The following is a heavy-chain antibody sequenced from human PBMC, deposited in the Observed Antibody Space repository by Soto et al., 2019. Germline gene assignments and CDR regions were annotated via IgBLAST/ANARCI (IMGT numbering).Heavy chain of an antibody. V-gene: IGHV1-69*01. J-gene: IGHJ6*02. D-gene: IGHD2-21*01. Sequence: QVQLVQSGAEVKKPGSSVKVSCKASGGTFSSYAISWVRQAPGQGLEWMGGIIPIFGTANYAQKFQGRVTITADESTSTAYMELSSVRAEDTAVYYCASLLAYCGGDCYYGMDVWGQGTTVTVSS. CDR1: GGTFSSYA. CDR2: IIPIFGTA. CDR3: ASLLAYCGGDCYYGMDV.